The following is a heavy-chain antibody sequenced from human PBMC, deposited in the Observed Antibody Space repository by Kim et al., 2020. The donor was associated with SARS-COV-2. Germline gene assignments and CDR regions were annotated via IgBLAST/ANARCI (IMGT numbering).Heavy chain of an antibody. CDR3: ARHTSAAAGPSFDY. CDR2: IYYSGST. J-gene: IGHJ4*02. Sequence: SETLSLTCTVSGGSISSTSYYWGWIRQPPGKGLEWIGSIYYSGSTYYNPSLRSRVTISVDTSKNQFSLKVHSVTATDTAVYYCARHTSAAAGPSFDYWGQGTLVTVSS. CDR1: GGSISSTSYY. D-gene: IGHD6-13*01. V-gene: IGHV4-39*01.